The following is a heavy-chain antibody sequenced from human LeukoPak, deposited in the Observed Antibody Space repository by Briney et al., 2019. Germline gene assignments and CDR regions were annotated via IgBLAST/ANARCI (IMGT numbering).Heavy chain of an antibody. CDR1: GGSISSYY. Sequence: PSETLSLTCTVSGGSISSYYWSWIRKPPGKGREWIGYIYYSGSTNYNPSLKSRVTISVDTSKNQFSLKLSSVTAADTAVYYCARYSQGGWISDGGLFDYWGQGTLVTVSS. V-gene: IGHV4-59*08. D-gene: IGHD1-26*01. CDR3: ARYSQGGWISDGGLFDY. CDR2: IYYSGST. J-gene: IGHJ4*02.